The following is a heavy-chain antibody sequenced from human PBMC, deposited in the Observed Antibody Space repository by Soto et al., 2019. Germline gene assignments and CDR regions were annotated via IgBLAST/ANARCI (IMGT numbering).Heavy chain of an antibody. CDR2: IIPIFGTA. Sequence: QVQLVQSGAEVKKPGSSVKVSCKASGGTFSSYAISWVRQAPGQGLEWMGGIIPIFGTANYAQKFQGRVTITADESTSTAYRELSSMRSADTAVYYCATPVVIPSHAEYFQHGGQGTLVTVSS. V-gene: IGHV1-69*01. CDR1: GGTFSSYA. D-gene: IGHD3-22*01. CDR3: ATPVVIPSHAEYFQH. J-gene: IGHJ1*01.